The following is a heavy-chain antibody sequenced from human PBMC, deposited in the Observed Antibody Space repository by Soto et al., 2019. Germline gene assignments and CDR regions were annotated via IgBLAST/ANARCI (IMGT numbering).Heavy chain of an antibody. V-gene: IGHV3-64*02. CDR1: GFTFSSCA. J-gene: IGHJ4*02. CDR3: ARSPGEFWSGYYFDY. D-gene: IGHD3-3*01. CDR2: ISSNGGST. Sequence: PGGSLRLSCAASGFTFSSCAMHWVRQAPGKGLEYVSAISSNGGSTYYADSVKGRFTISRDNSKNTLYLQMGSLRAEDMAVYYCARSPGEFWSGYYFDYWGQGTLVTVS.